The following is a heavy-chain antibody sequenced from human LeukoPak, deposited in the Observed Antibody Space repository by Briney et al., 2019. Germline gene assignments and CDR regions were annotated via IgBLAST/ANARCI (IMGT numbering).Heavy chain of an antibody. CDR1: GYTFTSYG. CDR3: ARAATTGYYYGSGSYLVY. CDR2: ISAHNGNT. J-gene: IGHJ4*02. V-gene: IGHV1-18*04. D-gene: IGHD3-10*01. Sequence: ASVKVSCKASGYTFTSYGISWVRQAPGQGLEWMGWISAHNGNTNYAQKLQGRVTMTTDTSTSTAYMELRSLRSDDTAVYYCARAATTGYYYGSGSYLVYWGQGTLVTVSS.